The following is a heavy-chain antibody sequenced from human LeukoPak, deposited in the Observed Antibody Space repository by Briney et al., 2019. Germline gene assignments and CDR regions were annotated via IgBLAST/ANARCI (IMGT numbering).Heavy chain of an antibody. D-gene: IGHD3-3*01. Sequence: ASVKVSCKASGYTFTSYGISWVRQAPGQGLEWMGWISAYNGNTNYAQKLQGRVTMTTDTSTSTAYMELRSLRSDDTAVYYCAREYYDFWSGYYTPDYWGQGTLVTVSS. V-gene: IGHV1-18*01. CDR2: ISAYNGNT. CDR3: AREYYDFWSGYYTPDY. CDR1: GYTFTSYG. J-gene: IGHJ4*02.